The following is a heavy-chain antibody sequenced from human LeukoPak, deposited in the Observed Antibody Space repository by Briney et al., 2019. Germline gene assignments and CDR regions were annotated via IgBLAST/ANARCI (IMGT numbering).Heavy chain of an antibody. CDR2: IYYSGST. CDR3: ARVTIAAATHFDY. Sequence: SETLSLTCTVSGGSISSSSYYWGWIRQPPGKGLEWIGSIYYSGSTYYNPSLKSRVTISVDTSKNQFSLKLSSVTAADTAVYYCARVTIAAATHFDYWGQGTLVTVSS. J-gene: IGHJ4*02. CDR1: GGSISSSSYY. V-gene: IGHV4-39*01. D-gene: IGHD6-13*01.